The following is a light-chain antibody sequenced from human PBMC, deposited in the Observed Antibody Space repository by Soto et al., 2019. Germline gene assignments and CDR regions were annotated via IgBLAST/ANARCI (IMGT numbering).Light chain of an antibody. CDR1: SSDVGGFNY. Sequence: QSALTQPASVSGSPGQSITISCTGTSSDVGGFNYVSWYQHHPGKAPKLMIYEVNNRPSGVSDRVSGSKSDNTASLTISELLSEYEADYYCRSYTTSYTQVFGGGTQLTVL. CDR3: RSYTTSYTQV. J-gene: IGLJ3*02. V-gene: IGLV2-14*01. CDR2: EVN.